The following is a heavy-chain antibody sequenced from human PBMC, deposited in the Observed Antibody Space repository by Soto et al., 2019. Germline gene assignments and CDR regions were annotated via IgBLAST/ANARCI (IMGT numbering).Heavy chain of an antibody. V-gene: IGHV1-69*02. Sequence: QVHLVQSGAEVKKPGSSVKVSCKAAGGTFSTYTLIWVRQAPGQGLEWMGRIIPMLTVRNSAQKFQGRVTLTADKSTSTAFMALTSLRSDGTAVYYCSIGSWSAETFDVWGQGTRVTVSS. CDR3: SIGSWSAETFDV. D-gene: IGHD2-2*01. J-gene: IGHJ3*01. CDR1: GGTFSTYT. CDR2: IIPMLTVR.